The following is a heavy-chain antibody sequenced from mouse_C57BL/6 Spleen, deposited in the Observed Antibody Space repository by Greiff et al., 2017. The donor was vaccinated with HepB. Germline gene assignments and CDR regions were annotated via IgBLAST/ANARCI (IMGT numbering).Heavy chain of an antibody. CDR2: ISSGGDYI. CDR3: TRDGLGRGYFDY. V-gene: IGHV5-9-1*02. CDR1: GFTFSSYA. D-gene: IGHD4-1*01. Sequence: EVMLVESGEGLVKPGGSLKLSCAASGFTFSSYAMSWVRQTPEKRLEWVAYISSGGDYIYYADTVKGRFTISRDNARNTLYLQMSSLKSEDTAMYYCTRDGLGRGYFDYWGQGTTLTVSS. J-gene: IGHJ2*01.